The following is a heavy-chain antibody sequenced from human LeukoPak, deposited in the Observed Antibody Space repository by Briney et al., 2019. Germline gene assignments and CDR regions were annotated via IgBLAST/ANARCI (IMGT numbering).Heavy chain of an antibody. CDR2: ISAYNGNT. Sequence: ASVKVSCKASGYTFTSYGISWVRQAPGQGLEWMGWISAYNGNTNYAQKLQGRVTMTTDTSTSTAYMELRSLRSDDTAVYYCARGLYSSSWYGGNYYYGMDVWGQGTTVTVSS. CDR1: GYTFTSYG. D-gene: IGHD6-13*01. J-gene: IGHJ6*02. V-gene: IGHV1-18*01. CDR3: ARGLYSSSWYGGNYYYGMDV.